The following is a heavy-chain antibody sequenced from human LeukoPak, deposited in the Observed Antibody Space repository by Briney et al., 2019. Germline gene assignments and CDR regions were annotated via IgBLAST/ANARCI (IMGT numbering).Heavy chain of an antibody. CDR2: IYYGGST. J-gene: IGHJ6*03. D-gene: IGHD2-15*01. CDR3: ARSGYCSGGSCYPGGDYYYYYMDV. Sequence: PSETLSLTCTVSSGSISSYYWSWIRQPPGKGMEWIGYIYYGGSTNYNTSLKSRVTISVDTSKNQFSLKLSSVTAADTAVYYCARSGYCSGGSCYPGGDYYYYYMDVWGKGTTVTVSS. V-gene: IGHV4-59*08. CDR1: SGSISSYY.